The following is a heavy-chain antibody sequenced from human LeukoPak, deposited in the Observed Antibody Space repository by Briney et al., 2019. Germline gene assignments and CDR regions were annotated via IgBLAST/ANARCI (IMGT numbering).Heavy chain of an antibody. V-gene: IGHV4-59*12. CDR2: IYYSGST. Sequence: SETLSLTCTVSGGSISSYYWSWIRRPPGKGLEWIGYIYYSGSTNYNPSLKSRVTISVDTSKNQFSLKLSSVTAADTAVYYCASWYYDSSGYRFDYWGQGTLVTVSS. CDR1: GGSISSYY. CDR3: ASWYYDSSGYRFDY. J-gene: IGHJ4*02. D-gene: IGHD3-22*01.